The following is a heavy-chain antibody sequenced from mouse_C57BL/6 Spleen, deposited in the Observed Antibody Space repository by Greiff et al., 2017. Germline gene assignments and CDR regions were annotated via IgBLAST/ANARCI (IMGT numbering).Heavy chain of an antibody. CDR1: GYTFTSYW. V-gene: IGHV1-59*01. Sequence: QVQLQQSGAELVRPGTSVKLSCKASGYTFTSYWMHWVKQRPGQGLEWIGVIDPSDSYTNYNQKFKGKATLTVDTSSSTAYMQLSSLTSEDSAVXYCAKADYDGVAYWGQGTLVTVSA. J-gene: IGHJ3*01. D-gene: IGHD2-4*01. CDR3: AKADYDGVAY. CDR2: IDPSDSYT.